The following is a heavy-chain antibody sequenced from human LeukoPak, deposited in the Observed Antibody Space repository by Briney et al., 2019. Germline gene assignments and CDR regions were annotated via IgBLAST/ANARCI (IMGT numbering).Heavy chain of an antibody. CDR1: GFTFSSYS. CDR3: AREYCSSTSCLYDY. J-gene: IGHJ4*02. V-gene: IGHV3-48*01. D-gene: IGHD2-2*01. Sequence: PGGSLRLSCAASGFTFSSYSMNWVRQAPGKGLEWVSYISSSSSTIYYADSVKGRFTISRDKAKNSLYLQMNSLRAEDTAVYYCAREYCSSTSCLYDYWGQGTLVTASS. CDR2: ISSSSSTI.